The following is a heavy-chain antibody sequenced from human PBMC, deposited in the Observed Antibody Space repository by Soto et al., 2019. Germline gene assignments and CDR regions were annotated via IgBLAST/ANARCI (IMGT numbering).Heavy chain of an antibody. J-gene: IGHJ5*02. D-gene: IGHD3-22*01. CDR2: ISGSGGST. CDR3: AKDRNYDSLSWFDP. V-gene: IGHV3-23*01. CDR1: AFTSSSYA. Sequence: PWGSLLVSCASSAFTSSSYAMSWVRQAPGKGLEWVSAISGSGGSTYYADSVKGRFTISIDNSKNTLYLQMNSLRAEDTSVYYCAKDRNYDSLSWFDPWGQGTLVTGSS.